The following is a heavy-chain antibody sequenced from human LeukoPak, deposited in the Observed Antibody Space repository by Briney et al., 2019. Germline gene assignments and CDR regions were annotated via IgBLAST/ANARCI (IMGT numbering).Heavy chain of an antibody. Sequence: GGSLRLSCAASGFTFSSYAMSWVRQAPGKGLEWVSAISGSGGSTYYADSVKGRFTISRDNSKNTLYLQMNSLRAEDTAVYYCASFSRDPVAGISYYYYYYMDVWGKGTTVTVSS. CDR3: ASFSRDPVAGISYYYYYYMDV. J-gene: IGHJ6*03. CDR1: GFTFSSYA. CDR2: ISGSGGST. V-gene: IGHV3-23*01. D-gene: IGHD6-19*01.